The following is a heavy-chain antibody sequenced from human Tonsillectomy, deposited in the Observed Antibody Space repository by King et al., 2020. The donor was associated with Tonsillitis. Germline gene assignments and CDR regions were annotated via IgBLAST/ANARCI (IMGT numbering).Heavy chain of an antibody. D-gene: IGHD6-13*01. CDR1: GGSISSGGYS. CDR3: ARTTIGIAAANYWDFDV. J-gene: IGHJ2*01. CDR2: IYHSGST. Sequence: QLQESGSGLVKPSQTLSLTCAVSGGSISSGGYSWSWIRQPPGKGLEWIGYIYHSGSTYYNPSLKSRVTISLDRSKNQFSLKLSSVTAADTAVYYCARTTIGIAAANYWDFDVWGRDNLVTVSS. V-gene: IGHV4-30-2*01.